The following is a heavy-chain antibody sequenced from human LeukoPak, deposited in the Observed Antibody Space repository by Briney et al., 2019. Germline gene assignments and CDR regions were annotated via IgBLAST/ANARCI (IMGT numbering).Heavy chain of an antibody. CDR2: IWYDGSNK. V-gene: IGHV3-33*01. D-gene: IGHD2-15*01. Sequence: GGSLRLSCAASGFTFSSYGMHWVRQAPGKGLEWVAVIWYDGSNKYYADSVKGRFTISRDNSKNTLYLQMNSLRAEDTAVYYCARQGVVVVAAFIDYWGQGTLVTVSS. CDR1: GFTFSSYG. CDR3: ARQGVVVVAAFIDY. J-gene: IGHJ4*02.